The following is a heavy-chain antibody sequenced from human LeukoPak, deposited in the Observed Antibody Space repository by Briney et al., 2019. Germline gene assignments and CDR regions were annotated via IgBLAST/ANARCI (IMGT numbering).Heavy chain of an antibody. CDR2: ISGSGGST. CDR1: GFTFSSYA. Sequence: GGSLRLSCAASGFTFSSYAMSWVRQAPGKGLEWVSAISGSGGSTYYADSVKGRFTISRDNSKNTLYLQMNSLRAEDTAVYYCESFFTRITMIVVVTNYWGQGTLVTVSS. J-gene: IGHJ4*02. V-gene: IGHV3-23*01. CDR3: ESFFTRITMIVVVTNY. D-gene: IGHD3-22*01.